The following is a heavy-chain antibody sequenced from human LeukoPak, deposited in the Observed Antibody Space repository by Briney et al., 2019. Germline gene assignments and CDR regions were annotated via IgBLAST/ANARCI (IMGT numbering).Heavy chain of an antibody. J-gene: IGHJ4*02. Sequence: GGSLRLSCAASGFTFSRYWMTWARQAPGKGLEWVANIKQDGSEKYYVDSVKGRFTISRDNAKNSLYLQMNSLRAEDTAVYYCARVPYFDWLFSFDYWGQGTLVTVSS. CDR2: IKQDGSEK. V-gene: IGHV3-7*01. CDR1: GFTFSRYW. CDR3: ARVPYFDWLFSFDY. D-gene: IGHD3-9*01.